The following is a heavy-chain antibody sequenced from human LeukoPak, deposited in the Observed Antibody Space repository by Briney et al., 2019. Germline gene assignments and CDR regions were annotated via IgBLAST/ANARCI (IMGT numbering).Heavy chain of an antibody. CDR3: ASRVPAYYDFWSGYYAY. Sequence: GGSLRLSCAASGFTFSSYGMHWVRQAPGKGLEWVAVISYDGSNKYYADSVKGRFTISRDNSKNTLYLQMNSLRAEDTAVYYCASRVPAYYDFWSGYYAYWGQGTLVTVSS. CDR1: GFTFSSYG. J-gene: IGHJ4*02. V-gene: IGHV3-30*03. CDR2: ISYDGSNK. D-gene: IGHD3-3*01.